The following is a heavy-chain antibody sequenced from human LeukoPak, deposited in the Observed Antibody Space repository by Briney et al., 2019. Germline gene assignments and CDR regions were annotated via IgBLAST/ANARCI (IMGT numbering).Heavy chain of an antibody. CDR3: ARDLEDYDFWSGSVH. CDR1: GYTFTGYY. CDR2: ISAYNGNT. V-gene: IGHV1-18*04. D-gene: IGHD3-3*01. Sequence: GASVKVSCKASGYTFTGYYMHWVRQAPGQGLEWMGWISAYNGNTNYAQKLQGRVTMTTDTSTSTAYMELRSLRSDDTAVYYCARDLEDYDFWSGSVHWGQGTMVTVSS. J-gene: IGHJ3*01.